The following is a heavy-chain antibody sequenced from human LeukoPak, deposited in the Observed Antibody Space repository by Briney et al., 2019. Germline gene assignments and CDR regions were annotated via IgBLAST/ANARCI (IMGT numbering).Heavy chain of an antibody. CDR2: ISGSGSST. CDR3: VKLSYDFWSGSFDY. J-gene: IGHJ4*02. V-gene: IGHV3-23*01. D-gene: IGHD3-3*01. Sequence: PGGSLRLSCSASGFTFTTYAMSWVRQAPGKGLEWVSAISGSGSSTYYADSVKGRFTISRDNVDNVVYLQMNSLGAEDTAVYYCVKLSYDFWSGSFDYWGQGTLVTVSS. CDR1: GFTFTTYA.